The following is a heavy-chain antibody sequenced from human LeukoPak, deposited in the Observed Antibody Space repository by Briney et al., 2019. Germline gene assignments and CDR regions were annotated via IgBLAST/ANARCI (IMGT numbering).Heavy chain of an antibody. J-gene: IGHJ4*02. CDR2: IGTAGDT. D-gene: IGHD1-1*01. CDR3: ARVAKERVGGVYYFDY. Sequence: GGSLRLSCAASGFTFGAYDMHWVRPAAGRGMEWVSAIGTAGDTYYTASVKGRFTISRENAKNSLYLQMNSLRAGDTAVYYCARVAKERVGGVYYFDYWGQGTLVTVSS. CDR1: GFTFGAYD. V-gene: IGHV3-13*04.